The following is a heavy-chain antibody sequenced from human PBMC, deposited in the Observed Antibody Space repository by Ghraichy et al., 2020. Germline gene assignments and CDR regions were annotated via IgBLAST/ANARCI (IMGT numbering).Heavy chain of an antibody. V-gene: IGHV3-23*01. CDR2: IGYSGVRT. D-gene: IGHD6-19*01. J-gene: IGHJ5*01. CDR1: GFTFSSNT. Sequence: GGSLRLSCAASGFTFSSNTMTWVRQAAGKGLEWVSAIGYSGVRTYYADSVEGRFTISRDNSKNTLYLQMYSLRAEDTATYYCARESGSGWFEYGGQGAQVTVSS. CDR3: ARESGSGWFEY.